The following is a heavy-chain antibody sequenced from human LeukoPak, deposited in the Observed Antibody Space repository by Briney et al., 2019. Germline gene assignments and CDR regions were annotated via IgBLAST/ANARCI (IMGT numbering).Heavy chain of an antibody. J-gene: IGHJ5*02. V-gene: IGHV1-69*04. CDR3: ARENWGSYSGSRPTNWLDP. D-gene: IGHD1-26*01. CDR2: IIPILGIA. Sequence: ASVKVSCKASGGTFSSYAISWVRQAPGQGLEWMGRIIPILGIANYAQKFQGRVTITADKSTSTAYMELSSLRSEDTAVYYCARENWGSYSGSRPTNWLDPWGQGTLVTVSS. CDR1: GGTFSSYA.